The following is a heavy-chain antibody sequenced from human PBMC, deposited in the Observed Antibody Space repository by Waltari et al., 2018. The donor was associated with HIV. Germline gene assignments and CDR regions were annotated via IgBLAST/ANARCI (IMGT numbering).Heavy chain of an antibody. D-gene: IGHD3-10*01. V-gene: IGHV3-33*02. CDR2: IWADGNNE. CDR1: GFNFRNSA. CDR3: ARDQHSATNYYGLDV. J-gene: IGHJ6*02. Sequence: VHLVESGGAVVQSGKSLRLSCAASGFNFRNSAMHGVRQGPGKGRTSLLVIWADGNNESNADFAKGRFSISRDDSDNTLFGFLSGLSADDTAVYYCARDQHSATNYYGLDVWGQGTTVTVS.